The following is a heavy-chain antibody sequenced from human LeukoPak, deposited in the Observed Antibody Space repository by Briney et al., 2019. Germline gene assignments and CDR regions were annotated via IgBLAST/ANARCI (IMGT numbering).Heavy chain of an antibody. V-gene: IGHV3-48*03. J-gene: IGHJ4*02. Sequence: PGGSLRLSCAASGFTFSSYEMNWVRQAPGKGLEWVSYISSSGDAIYYADSVKGRFTISRDNSKNSLYLQMNSLRTEDTALYYCAKDIGYSQTIDYWGQGTLVTVSS. D-gene: IGHD5-18*01. CDR1: GFTFSSYE. CDR3: AKDIGYSQTIDY. CDR2: ISSSGDAI.